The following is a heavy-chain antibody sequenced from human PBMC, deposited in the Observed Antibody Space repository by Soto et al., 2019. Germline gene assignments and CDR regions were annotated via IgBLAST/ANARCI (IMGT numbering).Heavy chain of an antibody. J-gene: IGHJ5*02. V-gene: IGHV6-1*01. CDR2: TYYRSKWYN. CDR1: GDSVSSNSAA. D-gene: IGHD2-2*01. CDR3: ARGHYCTSSSCYYWFDP. Sequence: LSLTCVISGDSVSSNSAAWNWIRQSPSRGLEWLGRTYYRSKWYNDYAVSVKSRITINPDTSKNQFSLQLNSVSPEDTAVYYCARGHYCTSSSCYYWFDPWGQGTLVTVSS.